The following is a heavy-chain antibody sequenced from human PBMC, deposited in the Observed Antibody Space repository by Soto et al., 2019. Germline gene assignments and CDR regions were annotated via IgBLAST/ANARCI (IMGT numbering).Heavy chain of an antibody. V-gene: IGHV1-69*13. D-gene: IGHD6-19*01. CDR1: GGTFSSYA. J-gene: IGHJ6*02. CDR3: ARDQRSGWYGVSYYYYGMDV. Sequence: SVKVSCKASGGTFSSYAISWVRQAPGQGLEWMGGIIPIFGTANYAQKFQGRVTITADESTSTAYMELSSLRSEDTAVYYCARDQRSGWYGVSYYYYGMDVWGQGTTVTVSS. CDR2: IIPIFGTA.